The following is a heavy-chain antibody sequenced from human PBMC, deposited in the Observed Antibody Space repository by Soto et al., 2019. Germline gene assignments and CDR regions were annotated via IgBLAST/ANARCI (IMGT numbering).Heavy chain of an antibody. CDR3: ARDRYHYGSGSYSGYFDY. Sequence: GGSLRLSCAASGFTFSSYAMHWVRQAPGKGLEWVAVISYDGSNKYYADSVKGRFTISRDNSKNTLYLQMNSLRAEDTAVYYWARDRYHYGSGSYSGYFDYWGQGTLVTVSS. CDR1: GFTFSSYA. J-gene: IGHJ4*02. V-gene: IGHV3-30-3*01. D-gene: IGHD3-10*01. CDR2: ISYDGSNK.